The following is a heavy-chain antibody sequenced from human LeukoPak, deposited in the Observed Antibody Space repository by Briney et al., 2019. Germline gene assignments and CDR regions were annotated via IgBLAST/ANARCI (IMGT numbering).Heavy chain of an antibody. CDR2: IIPILGIA. CDR1: GGTFSSYA. J-gene: IGHJ4*02. D-gene: IGHD4-17*01. V-gene: IGHV1-69*04. Sequence: ASVKVSCKASGGTFSSYAISWVRQAPGQGLEWMGRIIPILGIANYAQKFQGRVTITADKSTSTAYMELSSLRSEDTAVYYCGRDWSHGDHAFFHYWGQGTLVTASS. CDR3: GRDWSHGDHAFFHY.